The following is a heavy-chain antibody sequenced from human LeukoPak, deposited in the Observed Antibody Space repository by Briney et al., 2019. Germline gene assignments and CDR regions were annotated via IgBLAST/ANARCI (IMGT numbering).Heavy chain of an antibody. V-gene: IGHV4-61*02. Sequence: SETLSLTCTVSGGSISSGSYYWSWIRQPAGKGLEWIGRIYTSGSTNYNPSLKSRVTISVDTSKNQFSLKLSSVTAADTAVYYCAREGYCSSTSCPYYYYYYMDVWGKGTTVTVSS. D-gene: IGHD2-2*01. CDR2: IYTSGST. CDR3: AREGYCSSTSCPYYYYYYMDV. J-gene: IGHJ6*03. CDR1: GGSISSGSYY.